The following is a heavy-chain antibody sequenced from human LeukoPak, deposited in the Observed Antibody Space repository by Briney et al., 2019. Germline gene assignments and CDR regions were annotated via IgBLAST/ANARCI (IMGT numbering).Heavy chain of an antibody. CDR1: GFTFSSYA. CDR3: AKITDSSGSDI. CDR2: ISGSAGST. J-gene: IGHJ3*02. D-gene: IGHD3-22*01. Sequence: GGSLRLSSAASGFTFSSYAMSWVRQAPGKGLEWVSAISGSAGSTYYADSVKGRFTISRDNSKNTLYLQMNSLRAEDTAVYYCAKITDSSGSDIWGQGTMVTVSS. V-gene: IGHV3-23*01.